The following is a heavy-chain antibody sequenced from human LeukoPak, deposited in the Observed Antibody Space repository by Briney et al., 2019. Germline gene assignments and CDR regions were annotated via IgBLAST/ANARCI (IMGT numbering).Heavy chain of an antibody. V-gene: IGHV3-30-3*01. CDR2: ISYDGNNK. D-gene: IGHD1/OR15-1a*01. CDR3: ARAPAFGTVDY. CDR1: GFTFSSYA. J-gene: IGHJ4*02. Sequence: GGSLRLSCAASGFTFSSYAMHWVRQAPGKGLEWVAVISYDGNNKYYADSVKGRFTVTRDNAKNTLYLQMNRLRDDDSAVYYCARAPAFGTVDYWGQGTQVTVSS.